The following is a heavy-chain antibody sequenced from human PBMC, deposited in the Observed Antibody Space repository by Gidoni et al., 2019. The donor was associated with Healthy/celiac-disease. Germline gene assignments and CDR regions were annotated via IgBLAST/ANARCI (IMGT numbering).Heavy chain of an antibody. V-gene: IGHV1-69*01. CDR2: IIPIFGTA. CDR1: GGTFSSHA. CDR3: ARPDFSGGSCYPKYFQH. J-gene: IGHJ1*01. D-gene: IGHD2-15*01. Sequence: QVQLVQSGAEVKKPGSSAKVSCKAYGGTFSSHAISWVRQAPGQGLEWMGGIIPIFGTANYAQKFQGRVTITADESTSTAYMELSSLRSEDTAVYYCARPDFSGGSCYPKYFQHWGQGTLVTVSS.